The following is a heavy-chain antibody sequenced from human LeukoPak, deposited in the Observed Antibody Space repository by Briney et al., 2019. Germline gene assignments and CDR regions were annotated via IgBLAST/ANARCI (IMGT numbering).Heavy chain of an antibody. J-gene: IGHJ4*02. CDR2: ISSGSGTM. D-gene: IGHD4-17*01. Sequence: GGSLRLSCAASGFNFNNYNMNWVRQAPGKGLEWVSYISSGSGTMYYADSVKGRFTISRDNAKNSLYLQMNSLRAEDTAVYYCARGHTAVTRHFDFWGQGTLVTVSS. CDR1: GFNFNNYN. CDR3: ARGHTAVTRHFDF. V-gene: IGHV3-48*04.